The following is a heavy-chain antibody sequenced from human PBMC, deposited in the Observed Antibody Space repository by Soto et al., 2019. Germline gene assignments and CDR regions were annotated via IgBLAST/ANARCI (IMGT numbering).Heavy chain of an antibody. J-gene: IGHJ6*02. CDR3: TTLAWELSSPYDYYGMDV. D-gene: IGHD1-26*01. Sequence: GGSLRLSCAASGFTFSNAWMNWVRQAPGKGLEWVGRIKSKTDGGTTDYAAPVKGRFTISRDDSKNTLYLQMNSLKTEDTAVYYCTTLAWELSSPYDYYGMDVWGQGTTVTVSS. CDR1: GFTFSNAW. CDR2: IKSKTDGGTT. V-gene: IGHV3-15*07.